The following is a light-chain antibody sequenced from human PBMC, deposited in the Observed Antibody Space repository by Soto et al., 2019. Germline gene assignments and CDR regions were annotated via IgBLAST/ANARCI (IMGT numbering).Light chain of an antibody. CDR3: QHYDGPPFT. CDR1: QSVNSRF. Sequence: EIVLTQSPGTLSLSPGERATLSCRASQSVNSRFLAWYQQKPGQAPSLLIYGVSSSATGIPDRFSGSGSGTDFTLIISRLEPEDFAVYYCQHYDGPPFTFGPGTKVDIK. V-gene: IGKV3-20*01. CDR2: GVS. J-gene: IGKJ3*01.